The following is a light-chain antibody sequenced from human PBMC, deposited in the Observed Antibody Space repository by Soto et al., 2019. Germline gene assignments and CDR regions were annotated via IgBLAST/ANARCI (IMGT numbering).Light chain of an antibody. V-gene: IGKV3-15*01. Sequence: TLMSQSPATLSVSKGERATLSCRASQSVNNNLAWYQQKLGQAPRVLIYGASTRATGIPARFTGSGSGTEFILTITSLQSEDYAVYYCQEYNTWPWTFGQGTKVEI. CDR2: GAS. CDR3: QEYNTWPWT. CDR1: QSVNNN. J-gene: IGKJ1*01.